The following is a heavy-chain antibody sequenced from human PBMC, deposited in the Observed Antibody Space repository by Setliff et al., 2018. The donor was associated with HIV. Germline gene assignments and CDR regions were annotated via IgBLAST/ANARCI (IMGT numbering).Heavy chain of an antibody. CDR2: IFYSGST. Sequence: SETLSLTCSVSGGSISSSNYYWGWIRQPPGKGLQWIGSIFYSGSTYYNPSLKSRVLISVDTSKNQFSLKLTSVTAADTAVYYCARRGIIAGTTDFWGQGTPVTVSS. CDR1: GGSISSSNYY. D-gene: IGHD1-7*01. V-gene: IGHV4-39*01. CDR3: ARRGIIAGTTDF. J-gene: IGHJ4*02.